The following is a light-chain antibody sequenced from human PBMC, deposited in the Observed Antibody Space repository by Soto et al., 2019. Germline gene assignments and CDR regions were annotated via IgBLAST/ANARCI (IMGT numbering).Light chain of an antibody. CDR2: WAS. CDR3: QQYYSSPIT. J-gene: IGKJ5*01. CDR1: QSVLSSSNNRNY. Sequence: DIVMTQSPDSLAVSLGERATINCKSSQSVLSSSNNRNYLAWFQQKPGQPPKALIYWASTRESGVPDRISGSGSGTDFTLTISSLQAEDVAVYYCQQYYSSPITFGQGTRLEIK. V-gene: IGKV4-1*01.